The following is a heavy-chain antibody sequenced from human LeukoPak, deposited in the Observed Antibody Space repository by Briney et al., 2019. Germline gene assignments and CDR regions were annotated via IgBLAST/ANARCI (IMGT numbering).Heavy chain of an antibody. V-gene: IGHV4-30-4*01. CDR1: GGSISNTDSY. CDR2: ISYSGNT. J-gene: IGHJ6*02. Sequence: SETLSLTCTVSGGSISNTDSYWNWIRQPPGKGLEWIGFISYSGNTYSTPSLESRLTISIDTAKNQFSLSLSSVTAADTAVYFCAREIVSSYYYNGMDAWGQGTTVTVSS. CDR3: AREIVSSYYYNGMDA. D-gene: IGHD5/OR15-5a*01.